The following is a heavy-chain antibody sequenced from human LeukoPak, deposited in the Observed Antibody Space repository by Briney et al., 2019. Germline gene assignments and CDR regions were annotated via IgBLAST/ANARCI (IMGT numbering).Heavy chain of an antibody. V-gene: IGHV4-39*01. CDR2: VYHSGIT. CDR3: ARLSGPPYYDILTGPWFDY. J-gene: IGHJ4*02. D-gene: IGHD3-9*01. CDR1: GGSIGSSSYF. Sequence: PSETLSLTCSVSGGSIGSSSYFWGWIRQPPGKGLGWIGSVYHSGITYYNPSLKSRVTISVDTSKNQFSLKLSSVTAADTAVYYCARLSGPPYYDILTGPWFDYWGQGTLVTVSS.